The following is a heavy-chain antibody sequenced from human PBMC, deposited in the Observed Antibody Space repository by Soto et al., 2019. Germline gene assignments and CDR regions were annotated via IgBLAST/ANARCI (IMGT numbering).Heavy chain of an antibody. D-gene: IGHD2-15*01. CDR1: GFTFSDYY. V-gene: IGHV3-11*01. Sequence: VQLVESGGGLVTPGGSLRLSCAASGFTFSDYYMTWIRQAPGKGLEWVSYISSSGSGIYYPDSMKGRFIISRDNAKKSLYLQMSSLRAEDTAVYYCARAYSDAFDIWAQGTMVTVSS. CDR2: ISSSGSGI. CDR3: ARAYSDAFDI. J-gene: IGHJ3*02.